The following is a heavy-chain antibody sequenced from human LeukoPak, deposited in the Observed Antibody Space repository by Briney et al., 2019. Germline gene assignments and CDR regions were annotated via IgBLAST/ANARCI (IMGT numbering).Heavy chain of an antibody. Sequence: PSETLSLTCAVYGGSFSGYYWGWIRQPPGKGLEWIGEINHSGSTNYNPSLKSRVTISVDTSKNQFSLKLSSVTAADTAVYYCARGPPDIVVVPAANQAFDIWGQGTMVTVSS. CDR1: GGSFSGYY. CDR3: ARGPPDIVVVPAANQAFDI. J-gene: IGHJ3*02. D-gene: IGHD2-2*01. CDR2: INHSGST. V-gene: IGHV4-34*01.